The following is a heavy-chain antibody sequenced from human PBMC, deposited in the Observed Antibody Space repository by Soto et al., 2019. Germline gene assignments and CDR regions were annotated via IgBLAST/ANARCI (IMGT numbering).Heavy chain of an antibody. V-gene: IGHV3-64D*08. D-gene: IGHD3-9*01. Sequence: GGSLRLSCSASGFTFSSYAMHWVRQAPGKGLEYVSAISSNGGSTYYADSVKGRFTISRDNSKNTLYLQMSSLRAEDTAVYYCVKDLGPSDRYFLPAGYFDLWGRGTLVTVSS. J-gene: IGHJ2*01. CDR3: VKDLGPSDRYFLPAGYFDL. CDR1: GFTFSSYA. CDR2: ISSNGGST.